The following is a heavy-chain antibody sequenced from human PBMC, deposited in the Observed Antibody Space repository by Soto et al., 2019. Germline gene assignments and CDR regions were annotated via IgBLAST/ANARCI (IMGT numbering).Heavy chain of an antibody. Sequence: GGSLRLSCAASGFTFSSYSMNWVRQAPGKGLEWVSYISSSSSTIYYADSVKGRFTISRDNAKNSLYLQMNSLRAEDTAVYYCAKDKGRSPLDYWGQGTLVTVSS. CDR2: ISSSSSTI. J-gene: IGHJ4*02. CDR1: GFTFSSYS. CDR3: AKDKGRSPLDY. V-gene: IGHV3-48*01. D-gene: IGHD2-15*01.